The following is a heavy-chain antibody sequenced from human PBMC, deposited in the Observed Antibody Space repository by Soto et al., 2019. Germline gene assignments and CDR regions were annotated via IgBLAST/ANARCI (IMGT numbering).Heavy chain of an antibody. D-gene: IGHD3-22*01. CDR3: AIHSSGYYSGGAEYFQH. CDR1: GGTFSSYA. Sequence: QVQLVQSGAEVKKPGSSVKVSCKASGGTFSSYAISWVRQAPGQGLEWMGGIIPIFGTANYAQKFQGRVTITAYESTSTAYMELSSLRSEDTAVYYCAIHSSGYYSGGAEYFQHWGQGTLVTVSS. V-gene: IGHV1-69*01. CDR2: IIPIFGTA. J-gene: IGHJ1*01.